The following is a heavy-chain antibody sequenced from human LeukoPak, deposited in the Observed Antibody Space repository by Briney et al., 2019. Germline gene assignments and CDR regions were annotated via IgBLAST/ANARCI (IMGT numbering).Heavy chain of an antibody. CDR1: GYTFTSYY. CDR2: ISPSGGST. Sequence: ASVKVSCKASGYTFTSYYMHWVRQAPGQGLEWMGIISPSGGSTSYAQKFQGRVTMTRDTSTSTVYMELSSLRSEDTAVYYCARDIYQGAASFYYYYGMDVWGQGTTVTVSS. V-gene: IGHV1-46*01. CDR3: ARDIYQGAASFYYYYGMDV. J-gene: IGHJ6*02. D-gene: IGHD1-26*01.